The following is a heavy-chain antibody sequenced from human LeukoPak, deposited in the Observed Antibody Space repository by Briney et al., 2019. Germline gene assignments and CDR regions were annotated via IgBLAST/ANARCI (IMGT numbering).Heavy chain of an antibody. CDR1: GFTFSSYG. D-gene: IGHD5-18*01. V-gene: IGHV3-33*06. CDR2: IWYDGSNK. Sequence: GGSLRLSCAASGFTFSSYGMHWVRQAPGKGLEWVAVIWYDGSNKYYADSMKGRFTISRDNSKNTLYLQMNSLRAEDTAVYYCAKDGTGYMGPGRGWFDPWGQGTLVTVSS. CDR3: AKDGTGYMGPGRGWFDP. J-gene: IGHJ5*02.